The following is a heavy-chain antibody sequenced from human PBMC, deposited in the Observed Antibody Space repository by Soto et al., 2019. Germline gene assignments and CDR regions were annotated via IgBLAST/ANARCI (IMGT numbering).Heavy chain of an antibody. CDR1: GGSISSYY. V-gene: IGHV4-59*01. CDR3: ARSGPWRELIYYYYYYMDV. J-gene: IGHJ6*03. D-gene: IGHD3-10*01. Sequence: PSETLSLTCTVSGGSISSYYWSWIRQPPGKGLEWIGYIYYSESTNYNPSLKSRVTISVDTSKNQFSLKLSSVTAADTAVYYCARSGPWRELIYYYYYYMDVWGKGTTVTVSS. CDR2: IYYSEST.